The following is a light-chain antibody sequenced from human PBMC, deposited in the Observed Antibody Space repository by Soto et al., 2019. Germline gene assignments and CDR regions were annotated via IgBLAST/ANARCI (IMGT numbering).Light chain of an antibody. V-gene: IGLV1-44*01. Sequence: QSVLTQPPSASGTPGQRVTIPCSGSSSNIGSNFVNWYQQLPGTAPKLLMYNNNQRPSGVPDRFSGSKSGTSASLAISGLQSEDEADYHCGTWDDSLNGLVFGGGTKLTVL. J-gene: IGLJ3*02. CDR3: GTWDDSLNGLV. CDR2: NNN. CDR1: SSNIGSNF.